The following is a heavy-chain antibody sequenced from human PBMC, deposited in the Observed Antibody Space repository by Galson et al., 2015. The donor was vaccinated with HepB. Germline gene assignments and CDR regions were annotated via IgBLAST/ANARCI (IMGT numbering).Heavy chain of an antibody. D-gene: IGHD3-22*01. J-gene: IGHJ2*01. CDR2: ISAYNGNT. CDR3: ARDQAMMSTWYFDL. V-gene: IGHV1-18*01. CDR1: GYTFTSYG. Sequence: SVKVSCKASGYTFTSYGISWVRQAPGQGLEWMGWISAYNGNTNYAQKLQGRVTMTTDTSTSTAYMELRSLRSDDTAVYYCARDQAMMSTWYFDLWGRGTLVTVSS.